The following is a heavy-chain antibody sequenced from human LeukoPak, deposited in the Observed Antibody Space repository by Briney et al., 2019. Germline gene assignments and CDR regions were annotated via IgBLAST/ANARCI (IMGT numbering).Heavy chain of an antibody. D-gene: IGHD1-7*01. CDR1: GFTFSDYY. CDR2: ISSSGSTI. Sequence: GGSLRLSCAASGFTFSDYYMSWIRQAPGKGLEWVSYISSSGSTIYYADSLKGRFTISRDNAKNSLYLQMNSLGAEDTAVYYCASWELRTQGAFDFWGQGTMITVSS. V-gene: IGHV3-11*01. J-gene: IGHJ3*01. CDR3: ASWELRTQGAFDF.